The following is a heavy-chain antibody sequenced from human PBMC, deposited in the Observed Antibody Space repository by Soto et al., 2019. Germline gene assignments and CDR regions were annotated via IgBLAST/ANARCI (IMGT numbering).Heavy chain of an antibody. CDR1: CGSISSGGYS. V-gene: IGHV4-30-2*01. Sequence: TLYLTCSVSCGSISSGGYSLSGMRHPPGKGLEWIGYIYHSGSTYYNPSLKSRVTISVDRSKNQFSLKLSSLTAADTAVYYCARDDYDSSGSPYFDYWGQGTLVPVSS. D-gene: IGHD3-22*01. J-gene: IGHJ4*02. CDR2: IYHSGST. CDR3: ARDDYDSSGSPYFDY.